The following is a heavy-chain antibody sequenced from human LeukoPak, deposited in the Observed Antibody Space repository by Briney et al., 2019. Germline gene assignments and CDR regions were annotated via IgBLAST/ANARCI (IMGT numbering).Heavy chain of an antibody. J-gene: IGHJ4*02. CDR3: ARDEYYYDSSGYYQFDY. Sequence: GASVKVSCKASGYTFTGYYMHWVRQAPGQGLEWMGIFNPSGGSTSYAQKFQGRVTMTRDMSTSTVYMELSSLRSEDTAVYYCARDEYYYDSSGYYQFDYWGQGTLVTVSS. V-gene: IGHV1-46*01. CDR2: FNPSGGST. CDR1: GYTFTGYY. D-gene: IGHD3-22*01.